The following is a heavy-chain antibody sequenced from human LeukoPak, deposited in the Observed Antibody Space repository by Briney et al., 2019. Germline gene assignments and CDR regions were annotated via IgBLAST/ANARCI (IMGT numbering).Heavy chain of an antibody. CDR3: AKSTLSSGWYSYFDY. CDR2: ISYDGSNK. V-gene: IGHV3-30*18. J-gene: IGHJ4*02. Sequence: PGGSLRLSCAASGFTFSSYGMHWVRQAPGKGLEWVAVISYDGSNKYYADSVKGRFTISRDNSKNTLYLQMNSLRAEDTAVYYCAKSTLSSGWYSYFDYWGQGTLVTVSS. CDR1: GFTFSSYG. D-gene: IGHD6-19*01.